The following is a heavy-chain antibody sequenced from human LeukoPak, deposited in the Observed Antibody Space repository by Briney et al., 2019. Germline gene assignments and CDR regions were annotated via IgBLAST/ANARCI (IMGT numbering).Heavy chain of an antibody. V-gene: IGHV4-61*02. CDR2: IYTSGST. J-gene: IGHJ4*02. CDR1: GGSIRSGSYD. Sequence: SQTLSLTCTVSGGSIRSGSYDWSWIRQPAGKGLEWIGRIYTSGSTNYTPSPKSRVTISVDTSKNQFSLKLSSVTAADTAVYYCARDQAYGDYVDYWGQGTLVTVSS. D-gene: IGHD4-17*01. CDR3: ARDQAYGDYVDY.